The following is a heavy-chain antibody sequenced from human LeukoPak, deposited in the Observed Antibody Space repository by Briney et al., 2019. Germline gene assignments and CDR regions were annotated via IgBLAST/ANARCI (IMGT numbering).Heavy chain of an antibody. J-gene: IGHJ4*02. CDR2: IYASGST. CDR3: ARGDQDGIFDY. Sequence: IPSGTLSLTCTVSGGSISSSSYYWGWIRQPPGKGLERIGRIYASGSTNYNPSLKSRVTMSVDTSKNQFSLKLSSVTAADTAVYYCARGDQDGIFDYWGQGTLVTVSS. V-gene: IGHV4-39*07. D-gene: IGHD1-26*01. CDR1: GGSISSSSYY.